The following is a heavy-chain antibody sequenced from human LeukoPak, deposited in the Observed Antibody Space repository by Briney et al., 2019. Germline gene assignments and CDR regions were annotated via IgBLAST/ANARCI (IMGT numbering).Heavy chain of an antibody. CDR3: APNWFDP. CDR1: GFTFSSYW. V-gene: IGHV3-7*01. CDR2: INHNGNVN. Sequence: GGSLRLSCAASGFTFSSYWMNWARQAPGKGLEWVASINHNGNVNYYVDSVKGRFTISRDDAKNTLYLQMNSLRAEDTAVYYCAPNWFDPWGQGTLVTVSS. J-gene: IGHJ5*02.